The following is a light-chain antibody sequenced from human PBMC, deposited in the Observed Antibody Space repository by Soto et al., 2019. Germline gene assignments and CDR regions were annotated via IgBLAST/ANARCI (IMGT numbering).Light chain of an antibody. CDR3: QQYNSS. CDR2: KAS. CDR1: QSISNW. Sequence: DIQMTQSPSTLSASVGDRVTITCRASQSISNWLAWYQQKPGKAPKLLIYKASSLESGVPSRFGGSGSGTEFTLIIISLQPDDFATYYCQQYNSSFGQGTKLEIK. J-gene: IGKJ2*01. V-gene: IGKV1-5*03.